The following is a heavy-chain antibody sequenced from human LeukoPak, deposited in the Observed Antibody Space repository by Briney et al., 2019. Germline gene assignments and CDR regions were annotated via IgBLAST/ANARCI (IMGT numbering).Heavy chain of an antibody. D-gene: IGHD6-19*01. J-gene: IGHJ4*02. CDR2: INPNSGGS. CDR3: ARGRFYSSVWKYYFDY. V-gene: IGHV1-2*02. CDR1: GYTFTGYY. Sequence: ASVKVSCKASGYTFTGYYMHWVRQAPGQGLEWMGWINPNSGGSNYAQKFQVRVTMTRDTSISTAYMELSRLRSDDTAVYYCARGRFYSSVWKYYFDYWGQGTLVTVSS.